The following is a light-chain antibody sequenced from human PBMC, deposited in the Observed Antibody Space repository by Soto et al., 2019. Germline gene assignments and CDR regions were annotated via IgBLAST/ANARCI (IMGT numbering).Light chain of an antibody. CDR3: QSYDSSLSVVV. Sequence: QSVLTQPPSVSGAPGQRVTISCTGSSSNIGAGYDVHWYQQFPGTAPKLLIFGNTNRPSGVPDRFSGSKSGTSASLAIIGLQAEDEADYYCQSYDSSLSVVVFGGGTKLTVL. V-gene: IGLV1-40*01. CDR2: GNT. J-gene: IGLJ2*01. CDR1: SSNIGAGYD.